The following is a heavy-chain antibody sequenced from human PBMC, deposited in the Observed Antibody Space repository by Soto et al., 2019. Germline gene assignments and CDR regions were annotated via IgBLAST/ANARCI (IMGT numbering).Heavy chain of an antibody. V-gene: IGHV4-39*01. J-gene: IGHJ5*02. CDR3: ARHDIVVVVAINWFDP. CDR1: VGSISSSSYY. D-gene: IGHD2-15*01. Sequence: SETLSLTCTVSVGSISSSSYYWGWIRQPPGKGLEWIGSIYYSGSTYYNPSLKSRVTISVDTSKNQFSLKLSSVTAADTAVYYCARHDIVVVVAINWFDPWGQGTLVTVSS. CDR2: IYYSGST.